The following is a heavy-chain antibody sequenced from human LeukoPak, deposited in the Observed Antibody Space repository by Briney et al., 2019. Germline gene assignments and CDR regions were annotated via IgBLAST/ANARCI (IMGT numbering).Heavy chain of an antibody. CDR1: GFTFSNHA. Sequence: GGSLRLSCAASGFTFSNHAMHWVRQAPGKGLEWVAVIAYDGTNKYYADSVKGRFTISRDNSKNTLYLQMNSLRAEDTAVYYCAKDRSGSYSQGLDCWGQGTLVTVSS. CDR2: IAYDGTNK. V-gene: IGHV3-30-3*01. D-gene: IGHD1-26*01. J-gene: IGHJ4*02. CDR3: AKDRSGSYSQGLDC.